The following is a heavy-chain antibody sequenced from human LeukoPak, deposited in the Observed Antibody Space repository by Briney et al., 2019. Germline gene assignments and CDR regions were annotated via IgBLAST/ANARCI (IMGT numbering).Heavy chain of an antibody. Sequence: GGSLRLSCAASGFRFSRYWMSWVRQAPGKGLEWVSYISSSSSTIYYADSVKGRFTISRDNAKNSLYLQMNSLRAEDTAVYYCARDLGYSNGDYWGQGTLVTVSS. CDR2: ISSSSSTI. CDR3: ARDLGYSNGDY. V-gene: IGHV3-48*01. D-gene: IGHD5-18*01. J-gene: IGHJ4*02. CDR1: GFRFSRYW.